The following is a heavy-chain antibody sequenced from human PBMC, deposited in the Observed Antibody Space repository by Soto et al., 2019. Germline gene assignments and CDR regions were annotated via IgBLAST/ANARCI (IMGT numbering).Heavy chain of an antibody. CDR2: ILNDGSNK. Sequence: PGGSLRLSCVASGFTFSTYWMHWVRQAPGKGLEWVAVILNDGSNKYYADSVKGRFTISRDNSKNTLYLQMNSLRAEDTAVFYCAKEWVYDSSGWSFDYWGQGTLVTVSS. CDR1: GFTFSTYW. D-gene: IGHD3-22*01. V-gene: IGHV3-30*18. CDR3: AKEWVYDSSGWSFDY. J-gene: IGHJ4*02.